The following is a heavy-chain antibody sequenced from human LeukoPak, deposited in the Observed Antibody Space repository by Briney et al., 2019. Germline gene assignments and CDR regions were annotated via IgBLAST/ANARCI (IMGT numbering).Heavy chain of an antibody. Sequence: GGPLSLSCAPSGFPYRKYWMLCVRHVPGKGRVWVSRLNGDGSSTFHADSVKGRFTISRDNAANTLYLQMHSLRDEDTAVYYCARGHTTGYGFDCWGQGALVTVSS. CDR1: GFPYRKYW. J-gene: IGHJ4*02. V-gene: IGHV3-74*01. CDR2: LNGDGSST. D-gene: IGHD3-9*01. CDR3: ARGHTTGYGFDC.